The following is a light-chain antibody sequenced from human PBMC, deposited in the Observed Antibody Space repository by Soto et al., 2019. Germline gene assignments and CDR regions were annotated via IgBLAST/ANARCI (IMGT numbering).Light chain of an antibody. Sequence: AHQLTQSPSYLSASVGDRVTITCRASQAFSSALALYQQKPGKPPKLLIDYASTLQSWVPARISGTASGTDFTLTNNSRQPEDFATYYCQEFNNWPVPFGPGTKVDIK. CDR1: QAFSSA. V-gene: IGKV1D-13*01. CDR2: YAS. J-gene: IGKJ3*01. CDR3: QEFNNWPVP.